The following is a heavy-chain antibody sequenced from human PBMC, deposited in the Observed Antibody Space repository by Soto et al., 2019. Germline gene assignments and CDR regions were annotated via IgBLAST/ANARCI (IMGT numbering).Heavy chain of an antibody. Sequence: SETLSLTCAVYGGSFSPYFWSWIRQPPGKGLEWIGEINHSGSTNYNPSLTRRATLSVDTSKNQVSLKLTSVTAADTAVYYCARHAIFGVVITWYYFDYWGQGTLVTVSS. V-gene: IGHV4-34*01. J-gene: IGHJ4*02. CDR1: GGSFSPYF. CDR2: INHSGST. D-gene: IGHD3-3*01. CDR3: ARHAIFGVVITWYYFDY.